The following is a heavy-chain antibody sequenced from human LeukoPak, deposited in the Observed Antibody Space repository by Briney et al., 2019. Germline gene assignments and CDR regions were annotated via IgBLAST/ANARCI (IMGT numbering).Heavy chain of an antibody. D-gene: IGHD4-23*01. CDR2: INHSGST. J-gene: IGHJ4*02. V-gene: IGHV4-34*01. CDR3: ASALSTTVVKGQFDY. CDR1: GGSFSGYY. Sequence: PSETLSLTCAVYGGSFSGYYWSWIRQPPGKGLEWLGEINHSGSTNYNPSLKSRVTISVDTSKNQFSLKLSSVTAADTAVYYCASALSTTVVKGQFDYWGQGTLVTVSS.